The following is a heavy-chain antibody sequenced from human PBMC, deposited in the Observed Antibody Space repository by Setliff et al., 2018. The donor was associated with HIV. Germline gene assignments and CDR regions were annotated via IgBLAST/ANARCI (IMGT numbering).Heavy chain of an antibody. J-gene: IGHJ3*02. Sequence: GESLKISCQGSGYSFTSYWIGWVRQMPGKGLEWMGIIYPGDSDTRYSPSFQGQVTISADKSLSTAYLQWTSLKASDTAMFYCARPRVADHFDSTGYYLPYAFDIWGQGTMVTVSS. D-gene: IGHD3-22*01. V-gene: IGHV5-51*01. CDR2: IYPGDSDT. CDR3: ARPRVADHFDSTGYYLPYAFDI. CDR1: GYSFTSYW.